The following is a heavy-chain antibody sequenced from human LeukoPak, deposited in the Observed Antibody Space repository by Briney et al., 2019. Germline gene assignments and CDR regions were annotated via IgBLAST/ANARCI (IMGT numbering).Heavy chain of an antibody. Sequence: SETLSLTCTVSGASISTSAYYWGWIRQPPGKGLDWIGNIYYSGSTYYNPSLKSRVTISVDTSKNQFSLRLSSVTAADTAVYYCARVTGYVMEDYFDYWGQGTLVTVSS. CDR1: GASISTSAYY. D-gene: IGHD6-13*01. J-gene: IGHJ4*02. CDR2: IYYSGST. V-gene: IGHV4-39*07. CDR3: ARVTGYVMEDYFDY.